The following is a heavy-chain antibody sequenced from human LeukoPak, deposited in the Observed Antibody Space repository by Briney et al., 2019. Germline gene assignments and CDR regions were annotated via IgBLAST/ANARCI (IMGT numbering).Heavy chain of an antibody. CDR2: ISGSGGST. D-gene: IGHD3-10*01. Sequence: LRLSCAASGFTFSSYAMSWVRQAPGRGLEWVSTISGSGGSTYYTDSVKGRFTISRDNSKNTLHMQMNSLRAEDTAVYYCAKIWFGELSHFDYWGQGTLXXVXS. CDR3: AKIWFGELSHFDY. V-gene: IGHV3-23*01. CDR1: GFTFSSYA. J-gene: IGHJ4*02.